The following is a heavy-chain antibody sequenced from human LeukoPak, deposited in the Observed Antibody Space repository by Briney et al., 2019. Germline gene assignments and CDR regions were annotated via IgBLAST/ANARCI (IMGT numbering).Heavy chain of an antibody. CDR3: ARHGYCSGGSCYLYFDY. D-gene: IGHD2-15*01. Sequence: RPGGSLRLSCAASGFTFDDYGMSWVRQAPGKGLEWVSGINWNGGSTGYADSVKGRFTISRDNAKNSLYLQMNSLRAEDTALYYCARHGYCSGGSCYLYFDYWGQGTLVTVSS. CDR2: INWNGGST. V-gene: IGHV3-20*04. J-gene: IGHJ4*02. CDR1: GFTFDDYG.